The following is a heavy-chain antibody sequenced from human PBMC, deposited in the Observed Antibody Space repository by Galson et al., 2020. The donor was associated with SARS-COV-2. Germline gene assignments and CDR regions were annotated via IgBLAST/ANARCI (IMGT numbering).Heavy chain of an antibody. Sequence: ASETLSLTCTVSGGSISSGDYYWSWIRQPPGKGLEWIGYNYTSGNTYYAPSLRSRVTISVDTSRNQLSLNLSSVTAADTAVYYCARVSRNPDHCSRTSCSHPWGQGTLVTVSS. CDR2: NYTSGNT. CDR1: GGSISSGDYY. D-gene: IGHD2-2*01. CDR3: ARVSRNPDHCSRTSCSHP. V-gene: IGHV4-30-4*01. J-gene: IGHJ4*02.